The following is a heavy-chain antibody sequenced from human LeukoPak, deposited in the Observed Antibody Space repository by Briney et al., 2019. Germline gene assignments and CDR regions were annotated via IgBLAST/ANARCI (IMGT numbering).Heavy chain of an antibody. CDR3: ARGYNDNSPKRNQDNWFDP. CDR2: ISFFGST. Sequence: PSETLSLTCTVSGGSIDNSRYYWGWIRQPPGKGLEWVGSISFFGSTSYNPSLKSRVTMSVDTSKNQFSLNLTSVTAADTAVYYCARGYNDNSPKRNQDNWFDPWGQGTLVTVSS. CDR1: GGSIDNSRYY. J-gene: IGHJ5*02. D-gene: IGHD3-9*01. V-gene: IGHV4-39*07.